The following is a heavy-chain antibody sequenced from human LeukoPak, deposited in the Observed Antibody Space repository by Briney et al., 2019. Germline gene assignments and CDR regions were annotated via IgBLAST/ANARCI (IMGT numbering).Heavy chain of an antibody. CDR2: IYYTGST. CDR3: ARSPLCSSSWYVISPQDV. J-gene: IGHJ6*04. D-gene: IGHD6-13*01. V-gene: IGHV4-59*01. CDR1: GGSISSYY. Sequence: PSETLSLTCTVSGGSISSYYWSWIRQPPGKGLEWIGYIYYTGSTNYNPSLESRVTISVDTSKNQFSLNLSSVTAADTAVYYCARSPLCSSSWYVISPQDVWGKGTTVTVSS.